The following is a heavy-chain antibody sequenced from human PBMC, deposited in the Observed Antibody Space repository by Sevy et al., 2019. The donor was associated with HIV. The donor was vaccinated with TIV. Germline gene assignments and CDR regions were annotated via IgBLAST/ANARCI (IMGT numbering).Heavy chain of an antibody. CDR1: GFIFSNYN. V-gene: IGHV3-21*01. D-gene: IGHD3-22*01. J-gene: IGHJ4*02. CDR3: AGENYYDSTAYRFDY. CDR2: ISSSSSYI. Sequence: GSLRLSCAASGFIFSNYNMNWVRQAPGKGLEWVSSISSSSSYIYYADSVKGRFTISRDNAKNSLYLQMNNLRAEDTAVYYCAGENYYDSTAYRFDYWGQGTLVTVSS.